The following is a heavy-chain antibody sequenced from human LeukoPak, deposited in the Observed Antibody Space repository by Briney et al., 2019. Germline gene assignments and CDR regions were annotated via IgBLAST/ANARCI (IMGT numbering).Heavy chain of an antibody. J-gene: IGHJ4*02. V-gene: IGHV3-48*04. CDR1: GFTFSSYS. Sequence: GGSLRLSCAASGFTFSSYSLNWVRQAPGKGLEWVSFISSSSITIYYADSVKGRFTISRDNAEKSLYLQMNSLRAEGTAVYYCARDRGGSYSAIDYWGQGTLVTVSS. CDR3: ARDRGGSYSAIDY. CDR2: ISSSSITI. D-gene: IGHD2-15*01.